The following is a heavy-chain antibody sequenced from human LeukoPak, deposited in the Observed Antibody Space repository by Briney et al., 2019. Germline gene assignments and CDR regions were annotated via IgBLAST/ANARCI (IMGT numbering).Heavy chain of an antibody. CDR3: AMLPTAVDYYGMDV. J-gene: IGHJ6*02. CDR1: GFTFSSNY. CDR2: IHSGGSK. Sequence: PGGSLRLSCAASGFTFSSNYMNWVRQAPGKGLEWVSIIHSGGSKYYADSVKGRFTISRDNVKNTLYLQMNSLRAEDTAVYYCAMLPTAVDYYGMDVWGQGTTVIVSS. D-gene: IGHD2-2*01. V-gene: IGHV3-66*01.